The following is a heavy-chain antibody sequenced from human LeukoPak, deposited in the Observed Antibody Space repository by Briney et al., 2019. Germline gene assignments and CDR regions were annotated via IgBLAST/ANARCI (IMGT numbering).Heavy chain of an antibody. D-gene: IGHD3-3*01. Sequence: ASETLSLTCTVSGGSISSYYWSWIRQPAGKGLEWIGRIYTSGSTNYNPSLKSRVTMSVDTSKNQFSLKLSSVTAADTAVYYCATNDFWSGYLGTDYWGQGTLVTVS. CDR2: IYTSGST. CDR3: ATNDFWSGYLGTDY. V-gene: IGHV4-4*07. J-gene: IGHJ4*02. CDR1: GGSISSYY.